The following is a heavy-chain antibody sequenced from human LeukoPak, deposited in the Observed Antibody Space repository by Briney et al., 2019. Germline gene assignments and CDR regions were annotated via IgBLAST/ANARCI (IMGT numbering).Heavy chain of an antibody. J-gene: IGHJ4*02. CDR2: INHSGST. D-gene: IGHD4-17*01. Sequence: PSETLSLTCAVYGGSFSGYSWSWIRQPPGKGLEWIGEINHSGSTNYNPSLKSRVTISVDTSKIQFSLKLGSVTAADTAVYYCAQSQNYGDGFDYWGQGTLVTVSS. CDR3: AQSQNYGDGFDY. V-gene: IGHV4-34*01. CDR1: GGSFSGYS.